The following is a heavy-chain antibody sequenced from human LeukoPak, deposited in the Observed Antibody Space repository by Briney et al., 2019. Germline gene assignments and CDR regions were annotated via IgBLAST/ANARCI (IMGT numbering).Heavy chain of an antibody. D-gene: IGHD6-6*01. J-gene: IGHJ4*02. V-gene: IGHV3-30*18. Sequence: PGGSLRLPCAASGFTFSSYGMHWVRQAPGKGLEWVAVISYDGSNKYYADSVKGRFTISRDNSKNTLYLRMNSLRAEDTAVYYCAKDLEVYSSSWGQGTLVTVSS. CDR3: AKDLEVYSSS. CDR1: GFTFSSYG. CDR2: ISYDGSNK.